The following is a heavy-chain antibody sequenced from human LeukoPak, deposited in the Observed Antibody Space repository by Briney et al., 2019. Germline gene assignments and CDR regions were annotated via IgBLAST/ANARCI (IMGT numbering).Heavy chain of an antibody. J-gene: IGHJ4*02. V-gene: IGHV3-9*01. Sequence: GGSLRLSCAASGFTFDDYAMHWVRQAPGKGLEWVSGISWNSGSIGYADSVKGRFTISRDNAKNSLYLQMNSLRAEDTALYYCAKDIALYYDSXGTFDYWGQGTLVTVSP. CDR2: ISWNSGSI. CDR3: AKDIALYYDSXGTFDY. CDR1: GFTFDDYA. D-gene: IGHD3-22*01.